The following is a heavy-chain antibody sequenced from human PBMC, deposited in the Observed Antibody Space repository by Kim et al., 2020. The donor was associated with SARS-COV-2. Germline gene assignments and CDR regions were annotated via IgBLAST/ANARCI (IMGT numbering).Heavy chain of an antibody. D-gene: IGHD3-10*01. CDR3: ARARSVLLPTDC. J-gene: IGHJ4*02. Sequence: YAQNLRGRGTMTTDTSTRTAYMELRSLRSDDTAVYYCARARSVLLPTDCWGQGTLVTVSS. V-gene: IGHV1-18*01.